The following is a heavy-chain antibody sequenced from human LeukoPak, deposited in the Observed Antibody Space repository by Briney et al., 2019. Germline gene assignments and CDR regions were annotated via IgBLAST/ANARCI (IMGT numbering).Heavy chain of an antibody. V-gene: IGHV3-49*04. CDR2: IISKNYGGTT. D-gene: IGHD3-22*01. CDR1: GFTFGDYA. Sequence: GGTLRLPCTPSGFTFGDYAMSWVRKAPGKGQNRVGFIISKNYGGTTEYAAYVKVTFYITRDDSKRIAYPQINSLKTEDTAVYYCTRDQLFYDSFGQIYLCDSWG. CDR3: TRDQLFYDSFGQIYLCDS. J-gene: IGHJ5*01.